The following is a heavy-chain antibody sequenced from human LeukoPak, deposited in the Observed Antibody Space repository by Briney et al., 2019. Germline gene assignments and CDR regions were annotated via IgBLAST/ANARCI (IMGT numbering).Heavy chain of an antibody. CDR2: IYHSGNT. CDR3: ARDLAVTTSAFDV. J-gene: IGHJ3*01. Sequence: KPSETLSLTCTVSGGSISSYYWSWIRQPPGRGLEWIGEIYHSGNTVYNPSFKSRVTMTVDKSKNQSSLKVTSVTAADTAVYFCARDLAVTTSAFDVWGQGRMVTVSS. V-gene: IGHV4-59*12. D-gene: IGHD4-17*01. CDR1: GGSISSYY.